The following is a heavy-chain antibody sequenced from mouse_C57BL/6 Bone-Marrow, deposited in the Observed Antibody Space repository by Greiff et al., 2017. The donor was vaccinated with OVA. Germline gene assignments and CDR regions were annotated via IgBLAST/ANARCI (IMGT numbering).Heavy chain of an antibody. D-gene: IGHD4-1*01. J-gene: IGHJ2*01. Sequence: QVQLQQSGAELVRPGASVKLSCKASGYTFTDYYINWVKQRPGQGLEWIARIYPGSGNTYYNEKFKGKATLTAEKSSSTAYMELRSLTSEDSAVYYCTRSPSHWVYYFDYWGQGTTLTVSS. CDR3: TRSPSHWVYYFDY. V-gene: IGHV1-76*01. CDR1: GYTFTDYY. CDR2: IYPGSGNT.